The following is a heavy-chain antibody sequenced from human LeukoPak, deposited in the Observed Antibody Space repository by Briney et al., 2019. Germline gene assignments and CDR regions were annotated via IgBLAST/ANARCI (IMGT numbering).Heavy chain of an antibody. CDR1: GGSISSYY. J-gene: IGHJ4*02. V-gene: IGHV4-59*08. CDR3: ARLYYDSSGYFIF. D-gene: IGHD3-22*01. Sequence: SETLSLTCTVSGGSISSYYWSWIRQPPGKGLEWIGYIYYSGSTNYNPSLKSRVTISVDTSKNQFSLKLSSVTAADTAVYYCARLYYDSSGYFIFWGQGTLVTVSS. CDR2: IYYSGST.